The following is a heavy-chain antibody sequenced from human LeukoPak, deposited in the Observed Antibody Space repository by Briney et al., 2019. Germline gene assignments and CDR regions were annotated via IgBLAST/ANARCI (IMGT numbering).Heavy chain of an antibody. CDR3: ARDQGGDSWFDP. D-gene: IGHD4-17*01. CDR2: IVPIFATP. CDR1: GGTFSSYA. J-gene: IGHJ5*02. Sequence: ASVKVSCKASGGTFSSYAINWVRQAPGQGLEWMGGIVPIFATPNYAQKFQGRVTISADESTSTVYMELSSLTSEDTAVYYCARDQGGDSWFDPWGQGTLVTVSS. V-gene: IGHV1-69*13.